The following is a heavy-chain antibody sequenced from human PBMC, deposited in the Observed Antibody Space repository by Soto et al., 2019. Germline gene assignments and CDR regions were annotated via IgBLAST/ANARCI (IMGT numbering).Heavy chain of an antibody. CDR1: GGSISSSSYY. Sequence: PSETLALTSTVSGGSISSSSYYWGWIRQPPGKGLEWIGSIYYSGSTYYNPSLKSRVTISVDTSKNQFSLKLSSVTAADTAVYYCARHQEQLVRAAFDIWGQGTMVTVSS. CDR3: ARHQEQLVRAAFDI. CDR2: IYYSGST. V-gene: IGHV4-39*01. J-gene: IGHJ3*02. D-gene: IGHD6-6*01.